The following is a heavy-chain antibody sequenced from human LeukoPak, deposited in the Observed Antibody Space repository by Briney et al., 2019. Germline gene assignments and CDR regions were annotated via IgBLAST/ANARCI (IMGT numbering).Heavy chain of an antibody. CDR2: ISHDGSNK. V-gene: IGHV3-30*04. CDR1: GFTFSSYA. J-gene: IGHJ6*02. D-gene: IGHD3-3*01. CDR3: AKGHQINYGFWSMDV. Sequence: PGGSLRLSCAASGFTFSSYAMHWVRQAPGKGLEWVTVISHDGSNKYHADSVKGRFTISRDNSKNTLYLQMNSLRAEDTAVYYCAKGHQINYGFWSMDVWGQGTTVTVSS.